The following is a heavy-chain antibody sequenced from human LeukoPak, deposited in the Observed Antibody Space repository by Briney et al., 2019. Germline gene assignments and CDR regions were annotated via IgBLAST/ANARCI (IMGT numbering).Heavy chain of an antibody. V-gene: IGHV1-18*01. D-gene: IGHD5-12*01. CDR2: ISGYNGNT. Sequence: GASVKVSCKASGGTFSSYAISWVRQAPGQGLEWMGWISGYNGNTNYAQKPQGRVSMTTDTSTTTAYMELRSLTSDDTALYYCARSSLGTITAGPFDYWGQGTLVTVSS. CDR3: ARSSLGTITAGPFDY. J-gene: IGHJ4*02. CDR1: GGTFSSYA.